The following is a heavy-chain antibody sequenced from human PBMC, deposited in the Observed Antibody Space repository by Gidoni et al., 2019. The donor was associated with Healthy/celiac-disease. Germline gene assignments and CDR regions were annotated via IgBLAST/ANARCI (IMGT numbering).Heavy chain of an antibody. V-gene: IGHV3-48*01. J-gene: IGHJ4*02. Sequence: EVQLVESGGGLVQTGGSLRLSCAASGFTFSSYSMNWVRQAPGKGLEWVSYISSSSSTIYYADSVKGRFTISRDNAKNSLYLQMNSLRAEDTAVYYCAREWSSGLGYWGQGTLVTVSS. CDR2: ISSSSSTI. CDR3: AREWSSGLGY. D-gene: IGHD6-19*01. CDR1: GFTFSSYS.